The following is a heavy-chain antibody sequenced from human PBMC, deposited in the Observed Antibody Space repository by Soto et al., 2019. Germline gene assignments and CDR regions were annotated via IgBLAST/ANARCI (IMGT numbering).Heavy chain of an antibody. CDR2: ISYDGSSD. D-gene: IGHD5-12*01. CDR3: TKDDGYNDSTYYHYFGMDV. V-gene: IGHV3-30*18. Sequence: SLRLSCAASGFTFSGYYMHWVRQAPGKGLEWVAVISYDGSSDYYADSVKGRFTISRDNSANRLFLQMNSLRPEDTAVYYCTKDDGYNDSTYYHYFGMDVWGQGTTVTSP. J-gene: IGHJ6*02. CDR1: GFTFSGYY.